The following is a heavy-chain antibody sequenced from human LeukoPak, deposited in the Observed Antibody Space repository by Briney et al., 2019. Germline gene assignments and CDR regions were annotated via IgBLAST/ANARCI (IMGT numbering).Heavy chain of an antibody. J-gene: IGHJ3*02. CDR1: GFTFSSYA. Sequence: PGGSLRLSCAASGFTFSSYAMSWVRQAPGKGLEWVSAISGSGGSTYYADSVKGRFTISRDNSKNTLYLQMNSLRAEDTAVYYCAKDRSPPPPLRPVDAFDIWGQGTMVTVSS. D-gene: IGHD2-15*01. CDR3: AKDRSPPPPLRPVDAFDI. CDR2: ISGSGGST. V-gene: IGHV3-23*01.